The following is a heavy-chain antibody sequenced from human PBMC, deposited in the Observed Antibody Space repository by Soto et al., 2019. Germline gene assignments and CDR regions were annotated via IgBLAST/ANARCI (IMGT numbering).Heavy chain of an antibody. J-gene: IGHJ4*02. CDR2: IYYSGST. Sequence: PSETLSLTCTVSGGSISSGGYYWSWIRQHPGKGLEWIGYIYYSGSTYYNPSLKSRVTISVDTSKNQFSLKLSSVTAADTAVYYCAVSAVTTTADYFDYWGQGTLVTVSS. V-gene: IGHV4-31*03. CDR3: AVSAVTTTADYFDY. D-gene: IGHD4-17*01. CDR1: GGSISSGGYY.